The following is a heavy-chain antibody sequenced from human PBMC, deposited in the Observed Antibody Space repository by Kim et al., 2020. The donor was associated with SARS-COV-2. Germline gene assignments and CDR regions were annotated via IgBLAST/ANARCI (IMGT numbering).Heavy chain of an antibody. CDR2: ISDGGTRT. J-gene: IGHJ6*02. CDR3: ARNDYFNSGSSYYYGMDV. V-gene: IGHV3-23*01. D-gene: IGHD3-10*01. Sequence: GGSLRLSCTASGFTFSSYAMSWVRQAPGKGLEWVSAISDGGTRTYYADSVKGRFTISRDNSKNTLYLQMTGLRAEDTAGYYRARNDYFNSGSSYYYGMDVCGQGTTVTVSS. CDR1: GFTFSSYA.